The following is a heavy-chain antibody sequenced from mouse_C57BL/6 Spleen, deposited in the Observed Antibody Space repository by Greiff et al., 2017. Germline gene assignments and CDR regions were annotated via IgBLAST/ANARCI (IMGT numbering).Heavy chain of an antibody. CDR1: GFSLTSYG. CDR2: IWRGGRT. V-gene: IGHV2-5*01. Sequence: QVQLQQSGPGLVQPSQSLSITCTVSGFSLTSYGVHWVRQSPGKGLEWLGVIWRGGRTDYNAAFMSRLSITKDNSKSQVVFKMNSLQADDTAIYYCAKEDYYGSSYYAMDYWGQGTSGTVSS. CDR3: AKEDYYGSSYYAMDY. J-gene: IGHJ4*01. D-gene: IGHD1-1*01.